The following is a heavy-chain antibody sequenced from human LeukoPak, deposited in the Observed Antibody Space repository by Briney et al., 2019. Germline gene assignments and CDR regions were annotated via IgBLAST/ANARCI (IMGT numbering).Heavy chain of an antibody. CDR1: GFTFTSYW. CDR3: ATLKDTAGGPY. J-gene: IGHJ4*02. Sequence: GGSLRLSCAASGFTFTSYWMTWVRQVPGKGLEWLANIRQDGGATYYGGSVKGQFTISRDNAKNSLFLQMNSLRAEDTAVYYCATLKDTAGGPYWGQGTLVTVSS. CDR2: IRQDGGAT. D-gene: IGHD5-18*01. V-gene: IGHV3-7*01.